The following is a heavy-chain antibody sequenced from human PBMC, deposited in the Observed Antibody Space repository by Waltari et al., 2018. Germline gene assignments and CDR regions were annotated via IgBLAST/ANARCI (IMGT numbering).Heavy chain of an antibody. V-gene: IGHV4-59*08. Sequence: QVQLQESGPGLVKSSETLSLTCTVSGVSVSGYFWNWIRQAPGKGPVWIGYIRHTGETKQHPPLKSRVTMSVDPSRNDFSLRLSSVTAADTAVYYCALWESGWRAFRFWGQGTLGTVSS. D-gene: IGHD6-19*01. CDR2: IRHTGET. CDR3: ALWESGWRAFRF. J-gene: IGHJ4*03. CDR1: GVSVSGYF.